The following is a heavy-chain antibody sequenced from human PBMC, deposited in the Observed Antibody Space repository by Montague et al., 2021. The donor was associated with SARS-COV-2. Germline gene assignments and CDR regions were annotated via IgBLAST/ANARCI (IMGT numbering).Heavy chain of an antibody. D-gene: IGHD2-15*01. V-gene: IGHV4-39*02. CDR3: ARDQGVYCSGGSCYNFDY. CDR2: IYYGGST. J-gene: IGHJ4*02. CDR1: GGSISTYYY. Sequence: SENLSLTCTVSGGSISTYYYWGWIRQPPGKGLEWIGSIYYGGSTXYNPSLKSRVTISVDTSMNHFSLKLSSVTAADTAVYYCARDQGVYCSGGSCYNFDYWGQGTLVTVSS.